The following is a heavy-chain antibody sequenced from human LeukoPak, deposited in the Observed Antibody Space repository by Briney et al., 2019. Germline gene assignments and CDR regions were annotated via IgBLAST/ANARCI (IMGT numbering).Heavy chain of an antibody. CDR3: ARGAPAKLSYYNRWFDP. J-gene: IGHJ5*02. D-gene: IGHD3-10*01. Sequence: ASVKVSCKASGYTFTSYGISWVRQAPGQGLEWMGWISAYNGNTNYAQKLQGRVTMTTDTSTSTAYMELRSLRSDDTAVYYCARGAPAKLSYYNRWFDPWAREPWSPSPQ. V-gene: IGHV1-18*01. CDR1: GYTFTSYG. CDR2: ISAYNGNT.